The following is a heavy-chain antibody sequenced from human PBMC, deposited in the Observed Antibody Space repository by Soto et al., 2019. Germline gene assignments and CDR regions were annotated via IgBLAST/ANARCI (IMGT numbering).Heavy chain of an antibody. CDR3: AKDIRVVLWGLKDY. Sequence: EVQLLESGGGLVQPGGSLRLSCAASGFTFSSYAMSWVRQAPGKGLEWVSAISGSGGSTYYADSVKGRFTISRDNSKNTLYLQMNGLRAEDTAVYYCAKDIRVVLWGLKDYWGQGTLVTVSS. V-gene: IGHV3-23*01. D-gene: IGHD2-2*01. J-gene: IGHJ4*02. CDR2: ISGSGGST. CDR1: GFTFSSYA.